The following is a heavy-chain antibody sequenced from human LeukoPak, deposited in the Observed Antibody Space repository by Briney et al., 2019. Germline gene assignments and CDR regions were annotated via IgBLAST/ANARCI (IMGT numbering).Heavy chain of an antibody. D-gene: IGHD3-22*01. J-gene: IGHJ4*02. CDR1: GFTFSSYA. CDR2: ISYDGSNK. Sequence: GGSLRLSCAASGFTFSSYAMHWVRQAPGKGLEWVAVISYDGSNKYYADSVKGRFTISRDNSKNTLYLQMNSLRAEDTAVYYCAKSIRIVVVNYYFDYWGQGTLVTVSS. CDR3: AKSIRIVVVNYYFDY. V-gene: IGHV3-30-3*02.